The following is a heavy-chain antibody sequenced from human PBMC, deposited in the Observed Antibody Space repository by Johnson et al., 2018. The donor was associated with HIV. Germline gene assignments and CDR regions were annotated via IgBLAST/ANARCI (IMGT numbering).Heavy chain of an antibody. J-gene: IGHJ3*02. V-gene: IGHV3-7*01. Sequence: VQLVESGGGLVQPGGSLRLSCAVSGFTFSSYWMSWVRQAPGKGLEWVANIKQDGSEKYYVDSVKGRFTISRDNAKNSLYLQMNSLRAEDTAVYYCARDGPWLQSQRDAFDIWGQGTKVTVSS. CDR1: GFTFSSYW. CDR3: ARDGPWLQSQRDAFDI. D-gene: IGHD5-24*01. CDR2: IKQDGSEK.